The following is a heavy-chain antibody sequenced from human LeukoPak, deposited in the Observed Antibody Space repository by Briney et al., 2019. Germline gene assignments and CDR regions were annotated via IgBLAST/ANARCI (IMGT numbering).Heavy chain of an antibody. CDR3: ARGRVGLAST. J-gene: IGHJ5*02. V-gene: IGHV4-39*06. CDR2: IYYSGST. D-gene: IGHD3/OR15-3a*01. Sequence: PSETLSLTCIVSGGSISSSSYYWGWIRQPPGKGLEWIGSIYYSGSTYYNPSLKSRVTISADTSKNQFPLKLSSVTAADTAVYYCARGRVGLASTWGQGTLVTVSS. CDR1: GGSISSSSYY.